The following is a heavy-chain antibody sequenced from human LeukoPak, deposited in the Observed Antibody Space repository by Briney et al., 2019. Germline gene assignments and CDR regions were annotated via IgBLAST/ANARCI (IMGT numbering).Heavy chain of an antibody. CDR1: GGSFSGYY. CDR3: ARGRGYGGNSLNSYFDY. CDR2: INHSGST. V-gene: IGHV4-34*01. J-gene: IGHJ4*02. D-gene: IGHD4-23*01. Sequence: PSETLSLTCAVHGGSFSGYYWSWIRQPPGKGLEWIGEINHSGSTNYNPSLKSRVTISVDTSKNQFSLKLSSVTAADTAVYYCARGRGYGGNSLNSYFDYWGQGTLVTVSS.